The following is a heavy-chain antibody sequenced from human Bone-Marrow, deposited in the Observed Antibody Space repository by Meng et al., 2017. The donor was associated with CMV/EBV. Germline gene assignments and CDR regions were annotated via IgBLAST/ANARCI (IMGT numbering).Heavy chain of an antibody. CDR3: VRYPQTYPYSSSC. CDR1: GFTVNTNY. Sequence: GESLKISCAASGFTVNTNYIIWVRQAPGKGLECVSVIYSRGNTDYADSVKGRFTISRDSSKNTVYLQMNSLRAEDTAMYYCVRYPQTYPYSSSCWGQGTLVTVSS. CDR2: IYSRGNT. V-gene: IGHV3-53*01. J-gene: IGHJ4*02. D-gene: IGHD6-13*01.